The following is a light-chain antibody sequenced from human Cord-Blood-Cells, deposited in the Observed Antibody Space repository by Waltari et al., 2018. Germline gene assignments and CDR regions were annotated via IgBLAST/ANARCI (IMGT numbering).Light chain of an antibody. V-gene: IGKV1-33*01. Sequence: DIQMTQSPSSLSASVGDRVTITCQASQDISNYLNWYQQKPGKAPKLLIYDASNMETGVQSRFSGSGSVTDFTFTISSLQPEDISTDYCQQYDNLPPDTFGQGTQLEIQ. CDR3: QQYDNLPPDT. CDR1: QDISNY. J-gene: IGKJ5*01. CDR2: DAS.